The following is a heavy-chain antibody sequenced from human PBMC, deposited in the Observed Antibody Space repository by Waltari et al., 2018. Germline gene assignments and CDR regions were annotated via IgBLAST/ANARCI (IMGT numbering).Heavy chain of an antibody. Sequence: EVQLVESGGGLVQPGWSLSLSCVTSAITFRPYLLTCFSQAPGKGLEWVANIKQDGTEKYYVDSVKGRFTISRDNVKNSLYLQMTSLRVEDTAVYYCARESVVAASDDAADLWGQGTMVTVSP. D-gene: IGHD2-15*01. V-gene: IGHV3-7*03. CDR1: AITFRPYL. CDR2: IKQDGTEK. J-gene: IGHJ3*01. CDR3: ARESVVAASDDAADL.